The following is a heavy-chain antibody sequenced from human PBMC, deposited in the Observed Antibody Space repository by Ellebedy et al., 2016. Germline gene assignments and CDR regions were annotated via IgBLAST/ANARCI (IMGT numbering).Heavy chain of an antibody. V-gene: IGHV4-59*01. J-gene: IGHJ4*02. CDR1: GGSITNYY. CDR2: IYYSGST. D-gene: IGHD1-26*01. Sequence: SETLSLXCTVSGGSITNYYWSWIRQPPGKGLEWIGYIYYSGSTNYNPSLKSRVSISVDTSKNQFSLKLNSVTAADTAMYYCARGGGTFDYWGQGTPVTVSS. CDR3: ARGGGTFDY.